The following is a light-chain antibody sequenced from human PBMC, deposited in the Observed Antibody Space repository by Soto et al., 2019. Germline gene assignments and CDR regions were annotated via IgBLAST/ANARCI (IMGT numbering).Light chain of an antibody. CDR2: GAS. J-gene: IGKJ1*01. CDR1: QSVSIN. CDR3: QQYGSSPT. Sequence: EILMTQSPSTLSVSAGERATLSCRASQSVSINLAWYQQKPGQAPRLLIYGASTRATGIPARFSGSGSGTDFTLTISRLEPEDSAVYYCQQYGSSPTFGQGTKVDIK. V-gene: IGKV3-15*01.